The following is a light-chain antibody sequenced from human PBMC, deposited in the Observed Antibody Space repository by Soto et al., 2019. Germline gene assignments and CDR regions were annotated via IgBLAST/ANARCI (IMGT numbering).Light chain of an antibody. CDR1: SSDVGGYNY. J-gene: IGLJ1*01. CDR2: DVS. Sequence: QSALTQPASVSGSPGQSITISCTGTSSDVGGYNYVSWYQQHPGKAPKFMIYDVSNRPSGVSTRFSGSKSGNTASLTISGLQAEDEADYYCNSYTSSTTPYVFGTGTKLTVL. CDR3: NSYTSSTTPYV. V-gene: IGLV2-14*01.